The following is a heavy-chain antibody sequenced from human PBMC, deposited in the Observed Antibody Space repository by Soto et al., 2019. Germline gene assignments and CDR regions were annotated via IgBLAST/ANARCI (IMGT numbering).Heavy chain of an antibody. CDR1: GGTFSSYA. CDR2: IIPIFGTA. CDR3: ARGRCSSTSCYYYYYYGMDV. V-gene: IGHV1-69*13. Sequence: SVKVSCKASGGTFSSYAISWVRQAPGQGLEWMGGIIPIFGTANYAQKFQGRVTITADESTSTAYMELSSLRSEDTAVYYCARGRCSSTSCYYYYYYGMDVWGQGTTVTVSS. D-gene: IGHD2-2*01. J-gene: IGHJ6*02.